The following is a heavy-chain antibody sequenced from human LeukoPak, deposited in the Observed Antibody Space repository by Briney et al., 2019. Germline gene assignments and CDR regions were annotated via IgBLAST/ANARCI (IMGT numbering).Heavy chain of an antibody. D-gene: IGHD3-10*01. V-gene: IGHV3-11*04. CDR3: ARGHYGLDY. Sequence: GGSLRLSCVGSGFTFSDHYMSWIRQAPGKGLEWVSYINGSGNPIYYADSVKGRITIYRDNAKNSLYLQMNSLRAEDTAVYYCARGHYGLDYWGQGTVVSVSS. CDR1: GFTFSDHY. CDR2: INGSGNPI. J-gene: IGHJ4*02.